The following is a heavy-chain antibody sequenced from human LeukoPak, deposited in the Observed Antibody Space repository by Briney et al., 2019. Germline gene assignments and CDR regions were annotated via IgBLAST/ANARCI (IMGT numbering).Heavy chain of an antibody. CDR3: AAAQPKWELLRSPDAFDI. V-gene: IGHV1-2*04. CDR1: GYTFTGYY. D-gene: IGHD1-26*01. CDR2: INPNSGGT. J-gene: IGHJ3*02. Sequence: GASVKVSCKASGYTFTGYYMHWVRQAPGQGLEWMGWINPNSGGTNYAQKFQGWVTMTRDTSISTAYMELSSLRSEDTAVYYCAAAQPKWELLRSPDAFDIWSQGTMVTVSS.